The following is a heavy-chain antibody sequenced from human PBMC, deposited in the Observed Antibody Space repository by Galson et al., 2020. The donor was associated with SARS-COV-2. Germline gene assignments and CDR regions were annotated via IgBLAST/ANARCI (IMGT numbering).Heavy chain of an antibody. CDR3: ARSGDSSGFYYYYGMGV. Sequence: LSLTCAASGFTFSSYGMHWVRQAPGKGLEWVAVIWYDGSNKYYADSVKGRFTISRDNSKNTLYLQMNSLRAEDTAVYYCARSGDSSGFYYYYGMGVWGQGTTVTVSS. V-gene: IGHV3-33*01. J-gene: IGHJ6*02. D-gene: IGHD3-22*01. CDR1: GFTFSSYG. CDR2: IWYDGSNK.